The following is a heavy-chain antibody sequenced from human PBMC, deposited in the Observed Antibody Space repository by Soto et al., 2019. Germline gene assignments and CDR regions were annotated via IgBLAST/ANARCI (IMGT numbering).Heavy chain of an antibody. Sequence: QVQLVQSGAEVKKPGSSVKVSCKASGGTFSSYAISWVRQAPGQGLEWMGGIIPIFGTANYAQKFQGRVTITADESTSTAYMELSSLRSEDTAVYYCASDRNSGSYQGGGPRNYGMDVWGQGTTVTVSS. CDR3: ASDRNSGSYQGGGPRNYGMDV. CDR1: GGTFSSYA. D-gene: IGHD1-26*01. J-gene: IGHJ6*02. CDR2: IIPIFGTA. V-gene: IGHV1-69*12.